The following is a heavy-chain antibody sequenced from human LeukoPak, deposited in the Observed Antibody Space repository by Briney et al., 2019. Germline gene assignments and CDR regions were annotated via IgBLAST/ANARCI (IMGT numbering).Heavy chain of an antibody. CDR2: SNSDGSNT. J-gene: IGHJ4*02. Sequence: PGGSLRLSCVASGFTFSRYWMYWVRQAPGKGLVCVSRSNSDGSNTRYADSVKGRFTISRDNAKNTLYLQMNSLRAEDTAIYYCATYRQVLLPFESWGQGTLVTVSS. D-gene: IGHD2/OR15-2a*01. V-gene: IGHV3-74*01. CDR1: GFTFSRYW. CDR3: ATYRQVLLPFES.